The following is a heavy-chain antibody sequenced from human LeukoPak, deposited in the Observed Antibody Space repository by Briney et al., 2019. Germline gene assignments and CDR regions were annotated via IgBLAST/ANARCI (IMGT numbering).Heavy chain of an antibody. CDR1: GYTLTELS. D-gene: IGHD5-18*01. CDR3: ATHGYSYGYEGWFDP. V-gene: IGHV1-24*01. CDR2: FDPEDGET. J-gene: IGHJ5*02. Sequence: ASVKVSCKVSGYTLTELSMHWVRQAPGKGLEWKGGFDPEDGETIYAQKFQGRVTMTEDTSTDTAYMELSSLRSEDTAVYYCATHGYSYGYEGWFDPWGQGTLVTVSS.